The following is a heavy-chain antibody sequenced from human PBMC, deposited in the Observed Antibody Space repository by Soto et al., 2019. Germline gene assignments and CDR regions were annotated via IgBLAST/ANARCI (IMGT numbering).Heavy chain of an antibody. D-gene: IGHD2-2*01. CDR2: ITYSSSTM. J-gene: IGHJ1*01. CDR1: GFTFSDYN. V-gene: IGHV3-48*04. CDR3: VRAECASCYGFRH. Sequence: EVQLVESGGTLVQPGGSLRLSCATSGFTFSDYNMNWVRQAPGKGLEWVSHITYSSSTMYYADSVKGRFTISRDNAKNALYLQMDSLRAEDTAVYYCVRAECASCYGFRHWGPSTLVTVSS.